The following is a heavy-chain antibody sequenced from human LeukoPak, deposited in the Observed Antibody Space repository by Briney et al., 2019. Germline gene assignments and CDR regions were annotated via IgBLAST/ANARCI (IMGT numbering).Heavy chain of an antibody. CDR3: AKSNGYGLVDI. J-gene: IGHJ3*02. CDR2: IHFSGRT. D-gene: IGHD3-10*01. Sequence: SETLSLTCTVSGGSISNHYWSWIRQPPGKGLEWIGYIHFSGRTQYNPSLKSRLSISVDTSKNHFSLKLSSVTAADTAVYYCAKSNGYGLVDIWGQGTMVTVSS. CDR1: GGSISNHY. V-gene: IGHV4-59*11.